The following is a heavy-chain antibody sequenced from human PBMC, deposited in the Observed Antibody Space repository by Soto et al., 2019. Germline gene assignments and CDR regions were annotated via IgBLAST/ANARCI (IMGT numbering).Heavy chain of an antibody. CDR3: ARDPRDYDILTGYVPL. J-gene: IGHJ4*02. CDR2: IYYSGST. D-gene: IGHD3-9*01. Sequence: PSETLSLTCTVSGGSISSGDYYWSWIRQPPGKGLEWIGYIYYSGSTYYNPSLKSRVTISVDTSKNQFSLKLSSVTAADTAVYYCARDPRDYDILTGYVPLWGQGTLVTVSS. V-gene: IGHV4-30-4*01. CDR1: GGSISSGDYY.